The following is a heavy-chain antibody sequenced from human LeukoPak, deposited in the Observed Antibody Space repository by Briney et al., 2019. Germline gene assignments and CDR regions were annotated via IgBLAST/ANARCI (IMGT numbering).Heavy chain of an antibody. CDR3: ARAPRLGYCSGGSSYSVRDYYGMDV. CDR1: GFTFSSYW. Sequence: GGSLRLSCAASGFTFSSYWMSWVRQAPGKGLEWVANIKQDGSEKYYVDSVKGRFTISRDNAKNSLYLQMNSLRAEDTAVYYCARAPRLGYCSGGSSYSVRDYYGMDVWGQGTTVTVSS. CDR2: IKQDGSEK. D-gene: IGHD2-15*01. J-gene: IGHJ6*02. V-gene: IGHV3-7*04.